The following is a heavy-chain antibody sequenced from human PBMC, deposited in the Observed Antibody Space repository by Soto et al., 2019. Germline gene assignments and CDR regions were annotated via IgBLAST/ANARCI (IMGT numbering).Heavy chain of an antibody. CDR3: VRTIQPGTTTYFDS. J-gene: IGHJ4*02. D-gene: IGHD1-1*01. V-gene: IGHV1-46*03. CDR2: INPSLAST. CDR1: GFTFTTYF. Sequence: GASVKASCKASGFTFTTYFIHWVRQAPGQGLEWVGIINPSLASTTYAQKFQGKVTMTRDTSTTTVYLELGSLVTEDTAVYYCVRTIQPGTTTYFDSWGQGTLVTVSS.